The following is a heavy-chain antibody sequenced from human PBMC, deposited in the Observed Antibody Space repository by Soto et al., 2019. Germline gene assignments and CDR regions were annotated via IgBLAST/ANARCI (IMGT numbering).Heavy chain of an antibody. V-gene: IGHV4-4*07. CDR3: ARGGIQLSYAFDY. D-gene: IGHD6-13*01. Sequence: SETLSLTCSVSGPSVSNYYWSWIRQPAGKGLEHIGRIYTSGSTSYNPSLQSRVTMSMDTSQTQIYLNLTSVTAADTAVYYCARGGIQLSYAFDYWGQGIPFTVSS. CDR1: GPSVSNYY. J-gene: IGHJ4*02. CDR2: IYTSGST.